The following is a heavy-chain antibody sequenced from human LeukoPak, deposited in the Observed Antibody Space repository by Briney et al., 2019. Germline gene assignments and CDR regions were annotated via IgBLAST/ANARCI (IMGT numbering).Heavy chain of an antibody. CDR2: ISSSSSYI. CDR3: ARVGRGVEMATIAYYYYYYMDV. Sequence: PGGSLRLSCAASGFTFSSYSMNWVRQAPGKGLEWVSSISSSSSYIYYADSVKGRFTISRDNAKNSLYLQMNSLRAEDTAVYYCARVGRGVEMATIAYYYYYYMDVWGKGTTVTVSS. V-gene: IGHV3-21*01. CDR1: GFTFSSYS. J-gene: IGHJ6*03. D-gene: IGHD5-24*01.